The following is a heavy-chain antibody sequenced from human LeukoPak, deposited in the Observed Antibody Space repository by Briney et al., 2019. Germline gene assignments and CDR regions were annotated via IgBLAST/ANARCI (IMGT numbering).Heavy chain of an antibody. CDR3: ARSPPGYSSGWYPSFVDY. CDR2: IYPGDSDT. J-gene: IGHJ4*02. V-gene: IGHV5-51*01. CDR1: GYSFTSYW. Sequence: GESLKISCKGSGYSFTSYWIGWVRQMPGKGLEGMGIIYPGDSDTRYSPSFQGQVTISADKSISTAYLQWSSLKASDTAMYYCARSPPGYSSGWYPSFVDYWGQGTLVTVSS. D-gene: IGHD6-19*01.